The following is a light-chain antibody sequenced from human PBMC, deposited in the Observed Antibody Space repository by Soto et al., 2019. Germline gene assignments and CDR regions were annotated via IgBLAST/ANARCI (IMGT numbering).Light chain of an antibody. CDR1: SGHSSDA. CDR3: QTWGTGIRV. Sequence: QPVLTQSPSAAASLGASVKLTCTLSSGHSSDAIAWHQQQPEKGPRFLMKVNSDGSHYKGDGIPDRFSGSSSGTERYLTISSLQSEDEGDYYCQTWGTGIRVFGGGTKLTVL. V-gene: IGLV4-69*01. J-gene: IGLJ3*02. CDR2: VNSDGSH.